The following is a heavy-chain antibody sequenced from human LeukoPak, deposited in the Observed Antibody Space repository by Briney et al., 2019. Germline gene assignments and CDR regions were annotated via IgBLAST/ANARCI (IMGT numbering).Heavy chain of an antibody. CDR2: ISYDGSNK. J-gene: IGHJ4*02. Sequence: GRSLRLSCAASGFTFSSYAMHWVRQAPGKGLEWVAVISYDGSNKYYADSVKGRFTISRDNSKNTLYLQMNSLRAEDTAVYYCARDGSTGYFRYYFDYWGQGTLVTVSS. CDR1: GFTFSSYA. D-gene: IGHD2-8*02. CDR3: ARDGSTGYFRYYFDY. V-gene: IGHV3-30*01.